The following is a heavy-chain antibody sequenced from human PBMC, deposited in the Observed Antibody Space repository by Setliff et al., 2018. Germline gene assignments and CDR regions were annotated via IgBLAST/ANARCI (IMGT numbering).Heavy chain of an antibody. D-gene: IGHD6-19*01. V-gene: IGHV5-51*01. CDR2: LKPGDSGI. CDR1: GYSFTKYW. CDR3: ARLGWSDAFDI. J-gene: IGHJ3*02. Sequence: PGESLKISCKAAGYSFTKYWIGWVRQMPGKGLEWMGILKPGDSGIRYSPSFRGQVTISADKSISTAYLQWSSLKASDTAMYYCARLGWSDAFDIWGQGTMVTVSS.